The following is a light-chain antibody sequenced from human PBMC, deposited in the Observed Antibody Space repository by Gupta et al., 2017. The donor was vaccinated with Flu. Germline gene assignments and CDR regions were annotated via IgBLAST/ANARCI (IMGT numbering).Light chain of an antibody. CDR3: QQYNDWLT. V-gene: IGKV3-15*01. J-gene: IGKJ1*01. CDR1: QSVGAN. CDR2: DAS. Sequence: MTQSPATLSVSPGERATLSCRVSQSVGANLAWYQQKPGQAPRLLIYDASTRATGVPARFSGSGSGTEFALTISSLQSEDFAVYYCQQYNDWLTFGQGTKVEI.